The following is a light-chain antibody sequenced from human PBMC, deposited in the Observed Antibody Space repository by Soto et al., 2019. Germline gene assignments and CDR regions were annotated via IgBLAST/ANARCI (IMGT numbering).Light chain of an antibody. J-gene: IGKJ1*01. CDR1: QIVTSSY. CDR2: GAS. Sequence: EIVLTQSPGTLSFAPGERATLFCRVSQIVTSSYLAWYQQKPGQAPRLLIYGASSRGTGIPDRFSGSGSGTDFTLTISSLEPEDFAVYYCQQHGSSPPSWTFGQGTKVEIK. CDR3: QQHGSSPPSWT. V-gene: IGKV3-20*01.